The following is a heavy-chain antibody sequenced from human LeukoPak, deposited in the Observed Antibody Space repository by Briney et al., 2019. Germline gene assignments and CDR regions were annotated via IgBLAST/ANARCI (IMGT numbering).Heavy chain of an antibody. CDR1: GFNFDNFA. J-gene: IGHJ4*02. CDR2: IRYDGSNK. CDR3: AKDHEYSSSWGDSI. D-gene: IGHD6-13*01. V-gene: IGHV3-30*02. Sequence: GKSLTLSCVVSGFNFDNFAMHWVRQPLGKGLEWVAFIRYDGSNKYYADSVKGRFTISRDNSKNTLYLQMNSLRAEDTAVYYCAKDHEYSSSWGDSIWGQGTLVTVSS.